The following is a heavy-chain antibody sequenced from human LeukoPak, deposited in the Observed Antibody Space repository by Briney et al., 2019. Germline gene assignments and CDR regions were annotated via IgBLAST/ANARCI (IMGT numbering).Heavy chain of an antibody. D-gene: IGHD2-2*01. V-gene: IGHV3-21*01. CDR3: ARDVECSSTSCYAPDY. Sequence: PGGSLRLSCAASGFTFSSYSMNWVRQAPGKGLEWVSSISSSSSYIYYADSVKGRFTISRDNSYNTLYLQMNSLRAEDTAVYYYARDVECSSTSCYAPDYWGQGTLVTVSS. CDR1: GFTFSSYS. J-gene: IGHJ4*02. CDR2: ISSSSSYI.